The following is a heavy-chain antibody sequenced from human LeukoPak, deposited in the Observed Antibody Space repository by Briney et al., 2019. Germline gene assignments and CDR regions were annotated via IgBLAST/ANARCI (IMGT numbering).Heavy chain of an antibody. Sequence: SVKVSCKPSGGTFSSYGVSWVRQAPGKGLEWMGGIIPIFRATNYAQRFRGRVTITTDESTSTVYMELSSLRSEDTAVYYCARSQRAGYNVYYFDSWGQGTLVTVSS. CDR1: GGTFSSYG. D-gene: IGHD5-24*01. J-gene: IGHJ4*02. CDR3: ARSQRAGYNVYYFDS. V-gene: IGHV1-69*05. CDR2: IIPIFRAT.